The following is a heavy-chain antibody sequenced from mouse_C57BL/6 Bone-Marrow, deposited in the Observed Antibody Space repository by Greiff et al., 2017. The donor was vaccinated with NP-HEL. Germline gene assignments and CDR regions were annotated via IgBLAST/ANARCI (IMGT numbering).Heavy chain of an antibody. CDR1: GFTFSSYA. J-gene: IGHJ4*01. CDR2: ISSGGDYI. Sequence: EVKLVESGEGLVKPGGSLKLSCAASGFTFSSYAMSWVRQTPEKRLEWVAYISSGGDYIYYADTVKGRFTISRDNARNTLYLQMSSLKSEDTAMYYCTRVPYDGYYVRYYYAMDYWGQVTSVTVSS. D-gene: IGHD2-3*01. CDR3: TRVPYDGYYVRYYYAMDY. V-gene: IGHV5-9-1*02.